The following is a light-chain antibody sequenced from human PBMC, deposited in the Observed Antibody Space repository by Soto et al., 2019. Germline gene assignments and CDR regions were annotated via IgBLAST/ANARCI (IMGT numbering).Light chain of an antibody. CDR3: SSYTSSYFYV. CDR1: NSDVGDYNY. Sequence: QSALTQPASVSGSPGQSITISCTGTNSDVGDYNYVSWYQQHPGKVPKLMIYEVSNRPSGVSHRFSGSKSGNTASLTISGLQADDEADYYCSSYTSSYFYVFGPGTKLTVL. V-gene: IGLV2-14*01. J-gene: IGLJ1*01. CDR2: EVS.